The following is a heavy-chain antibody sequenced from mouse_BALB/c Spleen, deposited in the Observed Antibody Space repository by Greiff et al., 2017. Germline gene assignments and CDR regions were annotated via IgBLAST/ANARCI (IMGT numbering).Heavy chain of an antibody. D-gene: IGHD1-1*01. CDR1: GFTFSSYT. J-gene: IGHJ4*01. V-gene: IGHV5-12-2*01. CDR2: ISNGGGST. Sequence: EVHLVESGGGLVQPGGSLKLSCAASGFTFSSYTMSWVRQTPEKRLEWVAYISNGGGSTYYPDTVKGRFTISRDNAKNTLYLQMSSLKSEDTAMYYCARHSYYYGSSGDAMDYWGQGTSVTVSS. CDR3: ARHSYYYGSSGDAMDY.